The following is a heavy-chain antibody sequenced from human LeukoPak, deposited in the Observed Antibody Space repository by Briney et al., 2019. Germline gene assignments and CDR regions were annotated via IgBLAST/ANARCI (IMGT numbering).Heavy chain of an antibody. CDR2: IIPIFGTA. Sequence: SVKVSCMASGGTFSSYAISWVRQAPGQGLEWMGGIIPIFGTANYAQKFQGRVTITADESTSTAYMELSSLRSEDTAVYYCAIRWYSSSSDDYWGQGTLVTVSS. CDR3: AIRWYSSSSDDY. D-gene: IGHD6-6*01. J-gene: IGHJ4*02. V-gene: IGHV1-69*13. CDR1: GGTFSSYA.